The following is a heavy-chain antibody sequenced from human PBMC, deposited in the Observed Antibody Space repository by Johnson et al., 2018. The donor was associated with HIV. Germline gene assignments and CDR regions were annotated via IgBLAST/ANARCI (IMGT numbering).Heavy chain of an antibody. D-gene: IGHD3-22*01. V-gene: IGHV3-74*01. CDR2: ISSDGTDT. CDR1: GFTFSRYW. Sequence: VQLVESGGGLVQPGGSLRLSCAASGFTFSRYWMHWVRQAPGKGLVWVSRISSDGTDTYYADSVKGLFTISRDNARNTMFVQMNSLRAEDTAVYYCAREARRYHYDSSNDAFDIWGQGTMVIVSS. CDR3: AREARRYHYDSSNDAFDI. J-gene: IGHJ3*02.